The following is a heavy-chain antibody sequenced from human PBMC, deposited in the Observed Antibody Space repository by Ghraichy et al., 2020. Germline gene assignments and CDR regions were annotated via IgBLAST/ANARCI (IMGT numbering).Heavy chain of an antibody. CDR1: GFTFSSYA. V-gene: IGHV3-23*01. CDR2: MSGSGGST. CDR3: AKDLGYSYGTGFDY. D-gene: IGHD5-18*01. J-gene: IGHJ4*02. Sequence: GGSLRLSCAASGFTFSSYAMSWVRQAPGKGLEWVSGMSGSGGSTNYADSVKGRFTISRDNSKNTLYLQRNSLRAEDTAVYYCAKDLGYSYGTGFDYWGQGTLVTVSS.